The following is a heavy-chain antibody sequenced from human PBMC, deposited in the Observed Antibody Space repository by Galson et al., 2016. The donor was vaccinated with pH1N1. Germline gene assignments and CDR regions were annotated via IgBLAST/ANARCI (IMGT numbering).Heavy chain of an antibody. CDR2: TYMGGGT. CDR3: ARGGGLFRDFLDY. D-gene: IGHD3-16*01. V-gene: IGHV3-53*01. Sequence: SLRLSCAASGFAVRTYYMSWVRQTPGKGLEWLSVTYMGGGTYYIDSVKGRFTISRDNSKDTVYLQMNNLRAEDTAVYYCARGGGLFRDFLDYWGQGTLVTVSS. CDR1: GFAVRTYY. J-gene: IGHJ4*02.